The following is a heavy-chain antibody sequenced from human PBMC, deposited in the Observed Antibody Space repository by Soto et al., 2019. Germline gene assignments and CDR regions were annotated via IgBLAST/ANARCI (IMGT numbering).Heavy chain of an antibody. CDR2: INHSGST. D-gene: IGHD4-17*01. CDR3: ARAPTTVTTKNFDY. V-gene: IGHV4-34*01. Sequence: SETLSLTCAVYVGSFSGYYWSWIRQPPGKGLEWIGEINHSGSTNYNPSLKSRVTISVDTSKNQFSLKLSSVTAADTAVYYCARAPTTVTTKNFDYWGQGTLVTVSS. CDR1: VGSFSGYY. J-gene: IGHJ4*02.